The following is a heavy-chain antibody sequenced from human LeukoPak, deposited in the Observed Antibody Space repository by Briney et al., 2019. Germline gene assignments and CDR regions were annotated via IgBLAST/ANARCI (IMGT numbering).Heavy chain of an antibody. CDR1: GFTFSYYS. Sequence: GGSLRLSCAASGFTFSYYSMNWVRQAPGKGLEWVSFIYSDNTHYSDSVKGRFTISRDNSKNTLYLQMNSLRADDTAVYYCARRAGAYSHPYDYWGQGTLVTVSS. CDR2: IYSDNT. V-gene: IGHV3-53*01. CDR3: ARRAGAYSHPYDY. D-gene: IGHD4/OR15-4a*01. J-gene: IGHJ4*02.